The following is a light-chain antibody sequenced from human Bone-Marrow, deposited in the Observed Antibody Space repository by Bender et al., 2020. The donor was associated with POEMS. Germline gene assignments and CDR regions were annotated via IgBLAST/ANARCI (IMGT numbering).Light chain of an antibody. CDR1: SSNIGAHA. Sequence: QSVLTQPPSASGTPGQRVTISCSGGSSNIGAHAVNWYQHLPGTAPKLLIYSSHRRPSGVPDRFSGSKSGTSASLAITGLQAEDEADYYCCSYAGGSTFRYVFGSGTKVTVL. V-gene: IGLV1-44*01. CDR2: SSH. CDR3: CSYAGGSTFRYV. J-gene: IGLJ1*01.